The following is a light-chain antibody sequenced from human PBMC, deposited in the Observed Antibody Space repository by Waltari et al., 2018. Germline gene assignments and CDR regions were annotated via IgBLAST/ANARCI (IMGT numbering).Light chain of an antibody. CDR3: QSYDRSLDGYVV. CDR1: SSNIGAKYD. V-gene: IGLV1-40*01. J-gene: IGLJ2*01. CDR2: GNS. Sequence: QSVLTQPPSVSGAPGQRVTSSCTGSSSNIGAKYDVHWYQQLPGTAPKVLIYGNSNRPSGVPDRFSGSKSGTSASLAISGLQAEDEADYYCQSYDRSLDGYVVFGGGTKLTVL.